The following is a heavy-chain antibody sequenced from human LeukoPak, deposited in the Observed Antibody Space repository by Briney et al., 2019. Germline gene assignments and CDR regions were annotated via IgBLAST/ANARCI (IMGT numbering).Heavy chain of an antibody. Sequence: PSETLSLTCTVSGGSISSGGYYWSWIRQPPGKGLEWIGYIYHSGSTYYNPSLKSRVTISVDTSKNQFSLKLSSVTAADTAVYYCASLTTVTTHFDYWGQGTLVTVSS. J-gene: IGHJ4*02. V-gene: IGHV4-30-2*01. CDR2: IYHSGST. D-gene: IGHD4-17*01. CDR3: ASLTTVTTHFDY. CDR1: GGSISSGGYY.